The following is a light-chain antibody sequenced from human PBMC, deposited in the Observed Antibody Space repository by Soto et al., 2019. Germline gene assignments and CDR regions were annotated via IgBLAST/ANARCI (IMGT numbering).Light chain of an antibody. Sequence: QPVLTQPPSASGTPGQRVTISCSGSSSNIGDNTVNWYQQLPGTAPKLLIYTNNQRPSGVPDRFSGSKSGTSASLAISGLQSEDEADYYCAAWDDSLNGVVFGGGTQLTVL. J-gene: IGLJ2*01. V-gene: IGLV1-44*01. CDR1: SSNIGDNT. CDR3: AAWDDSLNGVV. CDR2: TNN.